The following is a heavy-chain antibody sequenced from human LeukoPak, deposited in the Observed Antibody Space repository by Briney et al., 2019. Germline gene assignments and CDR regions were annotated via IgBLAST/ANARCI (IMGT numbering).Heavy chain of an antibody. Sequence: GASVKVSCKASGYTFTSYYMHWVRQAPGQGLEWMGVINPRSGSTTYAQKFQGRVTMTADTSTNTAYLELTSLRPDDTAVYYCARGRTISGVVIPYYFDLWGQGTLVTVSS. J-gene: IGHJ4*02. V-gene: IGHV1-46*01. CDR2: INPRSGST. CDR3: ARGRTISGVVIPYYFDL. D-gene: IGHD3-3*01. CDR1: GYTFTSYY.